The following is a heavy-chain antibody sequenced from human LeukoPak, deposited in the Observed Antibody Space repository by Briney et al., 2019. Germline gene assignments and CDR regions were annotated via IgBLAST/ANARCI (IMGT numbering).Heavy chain of an antibody. J-gene: IGHJ3*02. V-gene: IGHV4-30-4*01. CDR3: ARDLIETIRWTHAFDI. D-gene: IGHD4-23*01. CDR1: GGSISSGDYY. Sequence: PSETLSLTCTVSGGSISSGDYYWSWIRQPPGKGLEWIGYIYYSGSTYYNPSLKSRVTISVDTSKNQFSLKLSSVTAADTAVYYCARDLIETIRWTHAFDIWGQGTMVTVSS. CDR2: IYYSGST.